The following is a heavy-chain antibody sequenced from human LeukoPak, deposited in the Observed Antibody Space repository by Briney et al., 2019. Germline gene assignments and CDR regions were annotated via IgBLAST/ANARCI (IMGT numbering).Heavy chain of an antibody. CDR1: GFTFSSYW. CDR3: AKDRQQWLVGTDAFDI. CDR2: INSDGSST. D-gene: IGHD6-19*01. J-gene: IGHJ3*02. V-gene: IGHV3-74*01. Sequence: GGSLRLSCAASGFTFSSYWMHWVRQAPGKGLVWVSRINSDGSSTSYADSVKGRFTISRDNSKNTLYLQMNSLRAEDTAVYYCAKDRQQWLVGTDAFDIWGQGTMVTVSS.